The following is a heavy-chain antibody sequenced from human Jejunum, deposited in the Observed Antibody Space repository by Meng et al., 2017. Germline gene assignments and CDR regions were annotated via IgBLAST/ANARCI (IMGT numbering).Heavy chain of an antibody. Sequence: ASVKVSCKASGYTFTTFGLSWVRQAPGQGLEWMGWISTNNGNTQYAQKFQDRVTMTTDTSTNTAYMEVRSLSSDDTAVYYCARSGHGYIGSWGCDYWGQGTLVTVSS. CDR1: GYTFTTFG. CDR3: ARSGHGYIGSWGCDY. CDR2: ISTNNGNT. V-gene: IGHV1-18*01. D-gene: IGHD6-13*01. J-gene: IGHJ4*02.